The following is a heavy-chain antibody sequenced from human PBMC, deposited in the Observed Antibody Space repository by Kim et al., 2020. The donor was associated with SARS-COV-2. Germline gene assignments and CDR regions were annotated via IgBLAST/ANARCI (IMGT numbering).Heavy chain of an antibody. D-gene: IGHD2-15*01. CDR1: GGSISSYY. CDR2: IYYSGST. CDR3: ARDRGGGGRFDY. J-gene: IGHJ4*02. V-gene: IGHV4-59*01. Sequence: SETLSLTCTVSGGSISSYYWSWIRQPPGKGLEWIGYIYYSGSTNYNPSLKSRVTISVDTSKNQFSLKLSSVTAADTAVYYCARDRGGGGRFDYWGQGTLVTVSS.